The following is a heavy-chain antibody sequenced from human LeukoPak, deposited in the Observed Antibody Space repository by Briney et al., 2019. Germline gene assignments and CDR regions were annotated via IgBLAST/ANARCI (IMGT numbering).Heavy chain of an antibody. Sequence: GESLQISCKGSGYHFTSYWISWVRQMPGKGLEWMGRIDPSDSYTNSSPSFQGHVTISADKSISTAYLQWSSLRASDTAMYYCARLDRLIVAVRSDYWGQGTLVTVSS. CDR2: IDPSDSYT. CDR3: ARLDRLIVAVRSDY. J-gene: IGHJ4*02. V-gene: IGHV5-10-1*01. D-gene: IGHD2-21*01. CDR1: GYHFTSYW.